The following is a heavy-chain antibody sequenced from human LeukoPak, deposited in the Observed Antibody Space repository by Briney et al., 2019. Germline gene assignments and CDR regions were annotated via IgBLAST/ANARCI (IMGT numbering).Heavy chain of an antibody. D-gene: IGHD3-22*01. Sequence: GASVKVSCKASGGTFSSYAISWVRQALGQRLECMGRIIPIFGTANYSQKFQGRVTITADKATSTAYMELSSLRSEDTAVYYCARERLYYYDSSGTADDAFDIWGQGTMVTVSS. CDR2: IIPIFGTA. CDR1: GGTFSSYA. CDR3: ARERLYYYDSSGTADDAFDI. J-gene: IGHJ3*02. V-gene: IGHV1-69*06.